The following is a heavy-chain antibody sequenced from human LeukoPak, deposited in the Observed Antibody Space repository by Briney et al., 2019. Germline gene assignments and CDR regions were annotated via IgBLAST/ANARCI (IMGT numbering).Heavy chain of an antibody. J-gene: IGHJ4*02. Sequence: GGSLRLSCAPSGFTFSRHGMHWVRQAPGKGLEWVANIKQDGSEKYYVDSVKGRFTISRDNAKNSLYLQMNSLRAEDTAVYYCARDKAAAESDYWGQGTLVTVSS. D-gene: IGHD6-13*01. CDR1: GFTFSRHG. V-gene: IGHV3-7*03. CDR3: ARDKAAAESDY. CDR2: IKQDGSEK.